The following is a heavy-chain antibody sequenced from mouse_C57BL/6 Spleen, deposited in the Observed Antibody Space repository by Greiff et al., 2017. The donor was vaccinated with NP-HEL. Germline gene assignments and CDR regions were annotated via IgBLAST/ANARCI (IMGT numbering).Heavy chain of an antibody. V-gene: IGHV1-59*01. D-gene: IGHD1-1*01. CDR2: IDPYDSST. CDR1: GYTFTSYW. CDR3: SRRDYCSSPSYWYFDV. Sequence: QVQLQQPGAELVRPGTSVKLSCKASGYTFTSYWLHWVKQRPGQGLEWIGVIDPYDSSTNYNQKFKGKATLTVDPSSSTAYNQLSSLTSEDSAVYYCSRRDYCSSPSYWYFDVWGTGTTVTVSS. J-gene: IGHJ1*03.